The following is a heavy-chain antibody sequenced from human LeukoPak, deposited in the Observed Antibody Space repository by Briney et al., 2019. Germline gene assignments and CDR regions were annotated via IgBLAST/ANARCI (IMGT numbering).Heavy chain of an antibody. CDR2: IIPIFGIA. V-gene: IGHV1-69*04. Sequence: SVKVSCKASGGTFSSYAISWVRQAPGQGLEWMGRIIPIFGIANYAQKFQGRVTITADKSTSTAFMELSSLRSEDTAVYYCAPDSAYGDYGGVWFDPWGQGTLVTVSS. J-gene: IGHJ5*02. CDR3: APDSAYGDYGGVWFDP. D-gene: IGHD4-17*01. CDR1: GGTFSSYA.